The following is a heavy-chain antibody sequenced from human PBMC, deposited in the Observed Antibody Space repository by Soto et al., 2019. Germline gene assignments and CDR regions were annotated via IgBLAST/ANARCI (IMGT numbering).Heavy chain of an antibody. CDR2: IYYSGST. Sequence: SETLSLTCTVSGGSISSRGYYLSWIRQHPGKGLEWIGHIYYSGSTYYNPSLKSRVTISVDTSKNQFSLKLSSVTAADTAVYYCARACSGGSCPDLDYWGQGTLVTVSS. J-gene: IGHJ4*02. CDR1: GGSISSRGYY. V-gene: IGHV4-31*03. CDR3: ARACSGGSCPDLDY. D-gene: IGHD2-15*01.